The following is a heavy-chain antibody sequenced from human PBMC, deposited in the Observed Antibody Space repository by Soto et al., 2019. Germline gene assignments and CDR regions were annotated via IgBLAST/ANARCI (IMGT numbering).Heavy chain of an antibody. V-gene: IGHV4-34*01. CDR1: GGSFSGYY. CDR2: INHSGST. D-gene: IGHD6-13*01. J-gene: IGHJ6*02. CDR3: ARDRSLSSSWYWGYYYGMDV. Sequence: SETLSLTCAVYGGSFSGYYWSWIRQPPGKGLEWIGEINHSGSTNYSPSLKSRVTISVDTSKNQFSLKLSSVTAADTAVYYCARDRSLSSSWYWGYYYGMDVWGQGTTVTVSS.